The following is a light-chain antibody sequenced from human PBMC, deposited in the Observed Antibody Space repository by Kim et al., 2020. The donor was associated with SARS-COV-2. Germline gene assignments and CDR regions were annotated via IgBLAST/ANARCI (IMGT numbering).Light chain of an antibody. CDR2: KAS. CDR1: RSISSW. Sequence: ASVGDRGTITCRASRSISSWLAWYQQKPGKAPKLLIYKASSLESGVPSRFSGSGSGIEFTLTISSLQPDDFATYYCQQYNSYPLTFGGGTKVDIK. J-gene: IGKJ4*01. V-gene: IGKV1-5*03. CDR3: QQYNSYPLT.